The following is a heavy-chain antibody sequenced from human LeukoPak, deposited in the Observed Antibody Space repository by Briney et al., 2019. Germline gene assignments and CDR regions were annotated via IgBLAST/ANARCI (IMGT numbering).Heavy chain of an antibody. CDR1: GFTFRTYA. D-gene: IGHD6-13*01. Sequence: EGSLRLSCAASGFTFRTYAMSWVRQAPGKGLEWVSYISSSGSTIYYADSVKGRFTISRDNAKNSLYLQMNSLRAEDTAVYYCARDLGSSWPPDRMDVWGQGTTVTVSS. CDR3: ARDLGSSWPPDRMDV. CDR2: ISSSGSTI. V-gene: IGHV3-11*01. J-gene: IGHJ6*02.